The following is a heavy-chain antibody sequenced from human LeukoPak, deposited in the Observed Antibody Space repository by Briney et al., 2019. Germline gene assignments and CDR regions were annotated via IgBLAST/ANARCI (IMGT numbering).Heavy chain of an antibody. CDR2: ISAYNGNT. Sequence: ASVKVSCKASGYTFTSYGISWVRQAPGQGLEWMGWISAYNGNTNYAQKLQGRVTMTTDTSTSTAYMELRSLRSDDTAVYYCAGKREKAGGYDILTGYLPQYYYYGMDVWGQGTTVTVSS. V-gene: IGHV1-18*01. J-gene: IGHJ6*02. CDR1: GYTFTSYG. CDR3: AGKREKAGGYDILTGYLPQYYYYGMDV. D-gene: IGHD3-9*01.